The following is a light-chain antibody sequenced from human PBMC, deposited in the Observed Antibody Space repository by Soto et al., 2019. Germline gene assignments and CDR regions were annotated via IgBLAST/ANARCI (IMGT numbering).Light chain of an antibody. J-gene: IGKJ1*01. Sequence: EIVLTQSPGTLSLSPGERATLSCRASQSVSSNYLAWYQQTPGQAPRLLIYGASNRATGIPARFSGSGSGTDFTLTISSLQPEDFAVYYCQQDYNLPWTFGQGTKVDI. CDR2: GAS. CDR1: QSVSSNY. CDR3: QQDYNLPWT. V-gene: IGKV3D-7*01.